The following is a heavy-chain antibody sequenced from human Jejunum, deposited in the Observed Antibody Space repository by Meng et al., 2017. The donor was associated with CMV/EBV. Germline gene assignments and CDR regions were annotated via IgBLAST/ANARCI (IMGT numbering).Heavy chain of an antibody. CDR3: ARVSSGWDYFDY. Sequence: QLKESGPGLWKPSQPLSLPGTFPGGSVRSGGYYWTWIRQHPGKGLEWFGHIYYSGSTFYNPSLKRRVIISIGTSKNQFSLNLRSVTAADTAVYYCARVSSGWDYFDYWGQGTLVTVSS. V-gene: IGHV4-31*03. CDR2: IYYSGST. J-gene: IGHJ4*02. CDR1: GGSVRSGGYY. D-gene: IGHD6-19*01.